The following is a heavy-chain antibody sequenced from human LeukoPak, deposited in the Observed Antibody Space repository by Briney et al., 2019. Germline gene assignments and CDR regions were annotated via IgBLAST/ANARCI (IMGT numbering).Heavy chain of an antibody. CDR1: GFTFSSYA. D-gene: IGHD3-10*01. CDR3: AKLYGSGICSDY. Sequence: GGSLRLSCAASGFTFSSYAMSWVRQAPGKGLEWASAISGSGGSTYYADSVKGRFTISRDNSKNTLYLQMNSLRAEDTAVYYCAKLYGSGICSDYWGQGTLVTVSS. V-gene: IGHV3-23*01. CDR2: ISGSGGST. J-gene: IGHJ4*02.